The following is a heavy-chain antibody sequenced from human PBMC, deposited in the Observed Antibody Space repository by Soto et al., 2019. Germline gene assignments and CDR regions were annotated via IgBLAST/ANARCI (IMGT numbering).Heavy chain of an antibody. CDR1: GFAFSSYD. V-gene: IGHV3-23*01. CDR2: ISGSGGSA. Sequence: EVQLLESGGGWVQPGGSLRLSCAASGFAFSSYDMSWVRQAPGKGLEWVSGISGSGGSAYYADSVKGRFTISRDNPKNTLDVQMNSLRSEDTAIYYCAKEDDAWTNGHVDIWVQGTLVTVSS. CDR3: AKEDDAWTNGHVDI. J-gene: IGHJ3*02. D-gene: IGHD2-8*01.